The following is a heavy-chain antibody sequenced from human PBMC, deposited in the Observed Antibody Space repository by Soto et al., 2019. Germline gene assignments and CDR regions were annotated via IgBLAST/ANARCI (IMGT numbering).Heavy chain of an antibody. Sequence: SETRPLTCTVAGGSISSYYWSWFRPPPGTELEWIGYIYYSGSNSYHPSLKSLFTKTVNTSKNQFPLQLTAVTAADTAVYYWASGIAVAGLYYYYGMDVWGQGTTVTVSS. CDR2: IYYSGSN. V-gene: IGHV4-59*01. J-gene: IGHJ6*02. CDR1: GGSISSYY. D-gene: IGHD6-19*01. CDR3: ASGIAVAGLYYYYGMDV.